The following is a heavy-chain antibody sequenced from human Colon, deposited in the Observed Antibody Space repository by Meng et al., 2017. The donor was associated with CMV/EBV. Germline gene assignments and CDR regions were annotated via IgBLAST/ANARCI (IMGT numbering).Heavy chain of an antibody. D-gene: IGHD6-19*01. CDR3: ARGFSSGSLGRSGGY. Sequence: SGFTISRYAMHWVRQAPGKGLEWVGVISDDGSDKYYTDSVKGRFTISRDTSNNTLYLQMNSLRGEDSAVYYCARGFSSGSLGRSGGYWGQGTLVTVSS. CDR2: ISDDGSDK. V-gene: IGHV3-30-3*01. CDR1: GFTISRYA. J-gene: IGHJ4*02.